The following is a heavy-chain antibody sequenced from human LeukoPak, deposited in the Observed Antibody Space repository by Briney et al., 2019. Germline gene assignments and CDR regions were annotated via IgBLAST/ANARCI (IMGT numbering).Heavy chain of an antibody. CDR3: AREWPNTYRFDP. Sequence: ASVNVSCKASGYTFTSYYIHSVRQAPGQRREWLGIINPSGGGTIYAQKFQGRVTMTRDTSTSTVYMELSSLRSEDTAVYYCAREWPNTYRFDPWGQGTLVTVSS. CDR2: INPSGGGT. V-gene: IGHV1-46*01. D-gene: IGHD1/OR15-1a*01. J-gene: IGHJ5*02. CDR1: GYTFTSYY.